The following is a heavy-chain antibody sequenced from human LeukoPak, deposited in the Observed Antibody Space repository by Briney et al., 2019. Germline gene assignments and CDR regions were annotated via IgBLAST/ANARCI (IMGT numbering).Heavy chain of an antibody. J-gene: IGHJ4*02. V-gene: IGHV1-46*01. CDR2: ISPSGGST. Sequence: ASVKVSCKASGYTFTSYSMYWVRQAPGQGLEWMGIISPSGGSTSYAQKFQGRVTMTRDTSTSTVYMELSRLRSEDTAVYYCARGYYYDSSGYYPGGDNWGQGTLVTVSS. CDR1: GYTFTSYS. D-gene: IGHD3-22*01. CDR3: ARGYYYDSSGYYPGGDN.